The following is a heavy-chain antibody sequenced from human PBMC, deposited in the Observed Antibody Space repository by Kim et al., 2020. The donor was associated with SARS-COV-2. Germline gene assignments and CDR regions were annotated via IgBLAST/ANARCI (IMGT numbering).Heavy chain of an antibody. Sequence: SETLSLTCTVSGGSISSSSYYWGWIRQPPGKGLEWIGTIYYSGSTYYNPSLKSRVTISVDTSKNQFSLKLSSVTAADTAVYYCARHETTGDSNFDYWGQGTLVTVSS. CDR3: ARHETTGDSNFDY. CDR2: IYYSGST. D-gene: IGHD4-17*01. J-gene: IGHJ4*02. V-gene: IGHV4-39*01. CDR1: GGSISSSSYY.